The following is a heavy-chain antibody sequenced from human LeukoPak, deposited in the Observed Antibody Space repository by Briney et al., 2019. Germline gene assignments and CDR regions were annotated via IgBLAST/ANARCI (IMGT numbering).Heavy chain of an antibody. CDR1: GFTFSSYS. J-gene: IGHJ3*02. CDR2: ISSSSSYI. CDR3: ARGPDFWSGPPGAFDI. D-gene: IGHD3-3*01. V-gene: IGHV3-21*01. Sequence: GGSLRLSCAASGFTFSSYSMNWVRQAPGKGLEWVSSISSSSSYIYYADSVKGRFTISRDNAKNSLYLQMNSLRAEDTAVYYCARGPDFWSGPPGAFDIWGQGTMVTVSS.